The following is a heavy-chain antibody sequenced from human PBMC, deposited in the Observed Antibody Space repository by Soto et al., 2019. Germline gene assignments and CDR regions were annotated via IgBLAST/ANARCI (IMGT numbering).Heavy chain of an antibody. D-gene: IGHD2-2*01. CDR1: GYTFTSYY. Sequence: ASVKVSCKASGYTFTSYYMHWVRQAPGQGLEWMGIINPSGGSTSYAQKFQGGVTMTRDTSTSTVYMELSSLRSEDTAVYYCAREALPAAMLYYYYGMDVWGQGTTVTVSS. V-gene: IGHV1-46*01. CDR2: INPSGGST. CDR3: AREALPAAMLYYYYGMDV. J-gene: IGHJ6*02.